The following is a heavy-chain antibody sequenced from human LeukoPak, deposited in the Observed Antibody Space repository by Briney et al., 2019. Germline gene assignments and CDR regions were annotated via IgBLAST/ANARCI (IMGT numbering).Heavy chain of an antibody. CDR2: FDPEDGET. D-gene: IGHD6-19*01. CDR1: GYTLTELS. J-gene: IGHJ4*02. CDR3: ATEPPGYSSGWPFDY. V-gene: IGHV1-24*01. Sequence: ASVKVSCKVSGYTLTELSMHWVRQAPGKGLEWMGGFDPEDGETIYAQKFQGRVTMTEDTSTDTAYMELSSLRSEGTAVYYCATEPPGYSSGWPFDYWGQGTLVTVSS.